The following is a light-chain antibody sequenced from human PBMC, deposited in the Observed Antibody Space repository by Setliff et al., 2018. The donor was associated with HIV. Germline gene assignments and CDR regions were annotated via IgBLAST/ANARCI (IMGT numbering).Light chain of an antibody. CDR3: AAWDDSLSGYYV. V-gene: IGLV1-47*01. CDR2: RNK. CDR1: SSNIGSND. J-gene: IGLJ1*01. Sequence: KRVTISCSGSSSNIGSNDVSWFQQLPGTAPKLLIYRNKQRPSGVPDRFSGSKSGTSASLAISGLRSEDEGDYYCAAWDDSLSGYYVVGTGTKVTVL.